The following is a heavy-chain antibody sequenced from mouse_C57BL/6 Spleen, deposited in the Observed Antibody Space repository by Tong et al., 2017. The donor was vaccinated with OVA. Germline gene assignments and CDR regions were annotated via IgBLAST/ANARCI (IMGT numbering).Heavy chain of an antibody. J-gene: IGHJ3*01. CDR3: ARDYGYGFAY. Sequence: EVQLQESGGGLVKPGGSLKLSCAASGFTFSSYAMSWVRQTPEKRLEWVATISDGGSYTYYPDNVKGRFTISRDNAKNNLYLQMSHLKSEDTAMYYCARDYGYGFAYWGQGTLVTVSA. CDR1: GFTFSSYA. CDR2: ISDGGSYT. V-gene: IGHV5-4*01. D-gene: IGHD2-2*01.